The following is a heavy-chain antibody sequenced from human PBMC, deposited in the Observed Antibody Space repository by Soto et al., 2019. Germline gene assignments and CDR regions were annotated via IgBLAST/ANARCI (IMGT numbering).Heavy chain of an antibody. J-gene: IGHJ5*02. D-gene: IGHD3-10*01. Sequence: QVQLVQSGAEVKKPGSSVKVSCKASGGTFSSYAISWVRQAPGQGLEWMGGIIPIFGTANYAQKFQGRVTITADESTSTANLELSSLRSEATAVYYCAISRGGFGDLAFDPWGQGTLVTVSS. CDR1: GGTFSSYA. CDR2: IIPIFGTA. V-gene: IGHV1-69*12. CDR3: AISRGGFGDLAFDP.